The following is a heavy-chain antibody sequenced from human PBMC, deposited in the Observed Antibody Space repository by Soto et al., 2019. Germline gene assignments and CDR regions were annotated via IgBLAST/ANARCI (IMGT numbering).Heavy chain of an antibody. CDR2: INPNSGGT. V-gene: IGHV1-2*02. J-gene: IGHJ4*02. CDR1: GYSVTGYY. Sequence: ASVKVCGKAAGYSVTGYYMHGVRQAPGQGLEWMGWINPNSGGTNDAQKFQGRVTMTRDTSISTAYMELSRLRSDDTAVYSCARQLPVGYYYGSGSSKAHFDYWGQGTLVTVSS. CDR3: ARQLPVGYYYGSGSSKAHFDY. D-gene: IGHD3-10*01.